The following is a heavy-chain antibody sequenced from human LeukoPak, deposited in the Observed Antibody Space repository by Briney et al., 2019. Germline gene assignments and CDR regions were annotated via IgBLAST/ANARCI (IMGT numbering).Heavy chain of an antibody. J-gene: IGHJ4*02. V-gene: IGHV4-34*01. D-gene: IGHD6-19*01. CDR2: INHSGST. CDR3: ARDSRSSGWYRIDY. CDR1: GGSFSGYY. Sequence: SETLSLTCAVYGGSFSGYYWSWIRQPPGKGLEWIGEINHSGSTNYNPSLKSRVTISADTSKNQFSLKLSSVTAADTAVYYCARDSRSSGWYRIDYWGQGTLVTVSS.